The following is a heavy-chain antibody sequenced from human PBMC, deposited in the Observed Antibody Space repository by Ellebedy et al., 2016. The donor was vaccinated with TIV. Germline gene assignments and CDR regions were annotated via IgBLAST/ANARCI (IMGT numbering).Heavy chain of an antibody. Sequence: MPSETLSLTCTVSGGSISSSSYYWGWIRQPPGKGLEWIGSIYYSGSTYYNPSLKSRVTISVDTSKNQFSLKLSSVTAADTAVYYCARLFVELLGTNWFDPWGQGTLVTVSS. J-gene: IGHJ5*02. V-gene: IGHV4-39*01. CDR1: GGSISSSSYY. CDR2: IYYSGST. D-gene: IGHD3-10*01. CDR3: ARLFVELLGTNWFDP.